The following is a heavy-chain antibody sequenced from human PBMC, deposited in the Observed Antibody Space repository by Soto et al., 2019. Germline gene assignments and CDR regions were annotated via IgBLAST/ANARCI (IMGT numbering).Heavy chain of an antibody. Sequence: PSETLSLTCTVSGGSISSSSYYWGWIRQPPGKGLEWIGSIYYSGSTYYNPSLKSRVTISVDTSKNQFSLKLSSVTAADTAVYYCASGGSGYYLYYYYMDVWGKGTTVTVSS. CDR1: GGSISSSSYY. CDR2: IYYSGST. J-gene: IGHJ6*03. V-gene: IGHV4-39*01. D-gene: IGHD3-3*01. CDR3: ASGGSGYYLYYYYMDV.